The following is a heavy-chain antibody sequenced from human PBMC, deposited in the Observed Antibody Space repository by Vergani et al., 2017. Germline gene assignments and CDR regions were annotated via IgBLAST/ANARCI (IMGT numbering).Heavy chain of an antibody. CDR1: GGTFSSYA. V-gene: IGHV1-69*01. CDR2: IIPIFGTA. Sequence: QVQLVQSGAEVKKPGSSVKVSCKASGGTFSSYAISWVRQAPGQGLEWMGGIIPIFGTANYAQKFQGRVTITADESTSTAYMELSSLRSEDTAVYYCATTMGYXSSTSCHSYWYFDLWGRGTLVTVSS. J-gene: IGHJ2*01. D-gene: IGHD2-2*02. CDR3: ATTMGYXSSTSCHSYWYFDL.